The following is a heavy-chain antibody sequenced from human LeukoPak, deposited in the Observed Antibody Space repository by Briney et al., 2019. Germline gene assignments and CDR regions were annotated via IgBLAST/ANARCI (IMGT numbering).Heavy chain of an antibody. CDR3: ASTTIFGVVTDDNWFDP. D-gene: IGHD3-3*01. CDR2: IYYSGST. V-gene: IGHV4-30-4*08. J-gene: IGHJ5*02. Sequence: SETLSLTCTVSGGSISSGDYYWSWIRLPPGTGLEWIGYIYYSGSTYYNPSLKSRVTISVDTSKNQFSLKLSSVTAADTAVYYCASTTIFGVVTDDNWFDPWGQGTLVTVSS. CDR1: GGSISSGDYY.